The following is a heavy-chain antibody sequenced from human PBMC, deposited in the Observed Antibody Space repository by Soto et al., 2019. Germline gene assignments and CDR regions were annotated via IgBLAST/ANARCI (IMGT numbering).Heavy chain of an antibody. CDR3: AAAPSPGDYGY. D-gene: IGHD4-17*01. Sequence: ASVKVSCKASGYTFTSYAMHWVRQAPGQRLEWMGWINAGNGNTKYSQKFQGRVTITRDTSASTAYMELSSLRSEDTAVYYCAAAPSPGDYGYWAKGTWVPVPS. CDR2: INAGNGNT. CDR1: GYTFTSYA. J-gene: IGHJ4*02. V-gene: IGHV1-3*01.